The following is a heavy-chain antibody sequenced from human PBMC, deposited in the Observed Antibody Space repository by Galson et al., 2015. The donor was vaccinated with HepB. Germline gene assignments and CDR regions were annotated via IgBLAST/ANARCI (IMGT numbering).Heavy chain of an antibody. D-gene: IGHD2-2*01. CDR2: IYYSGST. Sequence: LSLTCTVSGGSISNYYCNWIRQSPGKGLEWIGYIYYSGSTKYNPSLKSRVTISVDTSKDQFPLKLTSVTAADTAVYYCATSNVGYNTSPWDFDSWGQGILVSVAS. J-gene: IGHJ4*02. CDR1: GGSISNYY. V-gene: IGHV4-59*08. CDR3: ATSNVGYNTSPWDFDS.